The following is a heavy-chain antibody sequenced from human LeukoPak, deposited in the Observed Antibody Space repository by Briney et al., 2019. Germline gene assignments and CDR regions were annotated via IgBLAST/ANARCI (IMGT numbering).Heavy chain of an antibody. Sequence: SETLSLTCTVSGGSISSYYWSWLRQPPGKGLEWIGYIYYSGSTNYNPSLKSRVTISVDTSKNQFSLKLSSVTAADTAVYYCASSPYYDFWSGYLPPFDYWGQGTLVTVSS. V-gene: IGHV4-59*01. CDR1: GGSISSYY. CDR2: IYYSGST. J-gene: IGHJ4*02. D-gene: IGHD3-3*01. CDR3: ASSPYYDFWSGYLPPFDY.